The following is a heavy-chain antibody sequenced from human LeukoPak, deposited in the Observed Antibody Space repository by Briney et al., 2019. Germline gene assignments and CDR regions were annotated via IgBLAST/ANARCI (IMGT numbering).Heavy chain of an antibody. Sequence: ASVKVSCKASGYTFTSYAMNWVRQAPGQGLEWMGWINTNTGNPTYAQGFTGRFVFSLDTSVSTAYLQISSLKAEDTAVYYCARAGDRIAARPVSIYYYYYMDVWGKGTTVTVSS. CDR3: ARAGDRIAARPVSIYYYYYMDV. D-gene: IGHD6-6*01. CDR2: INTNTGNP. CDR1: GYTFTSYA. V-gene: IGHV7-4-1*02. J-gene: IGHJ6*03.